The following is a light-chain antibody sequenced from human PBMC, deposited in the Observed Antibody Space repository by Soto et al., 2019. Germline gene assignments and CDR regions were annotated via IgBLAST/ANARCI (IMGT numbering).Light chain of an antibody. CDR3: QQYNDSPPYT. CDR1: QSVGSH. Sequence: ETLMTQSPATLYVTPGERVTLSCRASQSVGSHLAWYQQKPGQTPRLLMYATSVRATGVPARFSGSGSETDFTLTISSLQSKDFAVYYCQQYNDSPPYTFGQGTKLEIK. J-gene: IGKJ2*01. CDR2: ATS. V-gene: IGKV3-15*01.